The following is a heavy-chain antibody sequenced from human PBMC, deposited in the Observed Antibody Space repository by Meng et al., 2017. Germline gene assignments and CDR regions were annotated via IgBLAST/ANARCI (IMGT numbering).Heavy chain of an antibody. Sequence: GESLKISCAASGFTFSSYWMSWVRQAPGKGLEWVANIKQDGSEKYYVDSVKGRFTISRDNAKNSLYLQMNSPRAEDTAVYYCARLSTVAALYLFDYWGQGTLVTVSS. D-gene: IGHD6-19*01. J-gene: IGHJ4*02. CDR1: GFTFSSYW. V-gene: IGHV3-7*01. CDR2: IKQDGSEK. CDR3: ARLSTVAALYLFDY.